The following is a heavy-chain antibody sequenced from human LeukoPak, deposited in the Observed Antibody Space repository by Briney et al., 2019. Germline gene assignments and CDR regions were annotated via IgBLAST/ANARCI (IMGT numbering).Heavy chain of an antibody. Sequence: GRSLRLSCVASGFTFKSYGMHWVRRAPGKGLEWVAIIWYDGSNKYYADFVKGRFTTSRDNSKSTLYLQMNSLRADDTAVYYCARVSGYSGTWYVDYWGQGTLVTVSS. CDR2: IWYDGSNK. D-gene: IGHD6-13*01. CDR1: GFTFKSYG. J-gene: IGHJ4*02. V-gene: IGHV3-33*01. CDR3: ARVSGYSGTWYVDY.